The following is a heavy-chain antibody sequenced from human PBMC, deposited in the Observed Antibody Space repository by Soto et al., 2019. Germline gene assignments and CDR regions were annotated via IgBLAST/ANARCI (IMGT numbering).Heavy chain of an antibody. J-gene: IGHJ6*02. CDR3: AKPPDIVATTFYSYGLDV. CDR1: GVTFSSYA. Sequence: EVQLLESGGGLVQPGGSLRLSCVVSGVTFSSYAMTWVRQPPGKGLEWVSSISGSGGTTYYADSVKGRFTISRDNSKNTLYLQMNSLRAEHTAIYYCAKPPDIVATTFYSYGLDVRGQGTAVNVSS. CDR2: ISGSGGTT. D-gene: IGHD5-12*01. V-gene: IGHV3-23*01.